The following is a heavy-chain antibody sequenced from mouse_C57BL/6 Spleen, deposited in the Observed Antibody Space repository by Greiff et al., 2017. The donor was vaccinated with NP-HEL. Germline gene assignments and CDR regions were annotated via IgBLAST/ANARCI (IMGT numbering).Heavy chain of an antibody. V-gene: IGHV1-69*01. D-gene: IGHD1-1*01. CDR1: GYTFTSYW. J-gene: IGHJ4*01. CDR2: LDPSDSYT. Sequence: QVQLQQPGAELVMPGASVKLSCKASGYTFTSYWMHWVKQKPGQGLEWIGELDPSDSYTNYNQKFKGKSTLTVDKSSSTAYMQLSSLTSEDSAVYYCARGGITTVVARDYAMDYWGQGTSVTVSS. CDR3: ARGGITTVVARDYAMDY.